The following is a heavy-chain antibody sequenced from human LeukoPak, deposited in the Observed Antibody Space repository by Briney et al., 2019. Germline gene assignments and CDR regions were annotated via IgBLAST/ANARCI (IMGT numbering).Heavy chain of an antibody. Sequence: SVKVSCKASGYTFTTYGISWVRQAPGQGLEWMGGIIPIFGTANYAQKFQGRVTITADESTSTAYMELSSLRSEDTAVYYCARSAYCGGDCYSWWFDPWGQGTLVTVSS. CDR3: ARSAYCGGDCYSWWFDP. CDR1: GYTFTTYG. J-gene: IGHJ5*02. V-gene: IGHV1-69*13. D-gene: IGHD2-21*02. CDR2: IIPIFGTA.